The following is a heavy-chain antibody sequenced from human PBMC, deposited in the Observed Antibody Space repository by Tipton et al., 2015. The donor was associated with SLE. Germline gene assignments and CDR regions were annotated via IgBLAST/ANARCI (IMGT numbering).Heavy chain of an antibody. CDR3: ARVSRAYCGGDCPVDI. Sequence: SLRLSCAASRFTFSSYWMHWVRQAPGKGLVWVSRINSDGSSTSYADSVKGRFTISRDNAKNTLYLQMNSLRAEDTAVYYCARVSRAYCGGDCPVDIWGQGTMVTVSS. CDR1: RFTFSSYW. J-gene: IGHJ3*02. D-gene: IGHD2-21*01. V-gene: IGHV3-74*01. CDR2: INSDGSST.